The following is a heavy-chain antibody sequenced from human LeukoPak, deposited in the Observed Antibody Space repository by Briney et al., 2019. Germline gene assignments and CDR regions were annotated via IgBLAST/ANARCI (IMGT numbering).Heavy chain of an antibody. V-gene: IGHV1-2*02. CDR2: INPNSGGT. D-gene: IGHD3-10*01. CDR1: GYTFTAHY. Sequence: GASVKVSCRASGYTFTAHYIHWVRRAPGQGLEWMGWINPNSGGTNYAQKFLGSVTMTGDTSINTAFMELSRLRSDDTTIYYCARGRGTTMVRGVITNYFDLWGRGSLVTVSS. CDR3: ARGRGTTMVRGVITNYFDL. J-gene: IGHJ2*01.